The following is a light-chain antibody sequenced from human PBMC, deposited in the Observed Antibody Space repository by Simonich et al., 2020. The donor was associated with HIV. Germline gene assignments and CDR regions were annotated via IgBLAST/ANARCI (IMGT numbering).Light chain of an antibody. V-gene: IGKV1-39*01. Sequence: DIQMTQSPSSLSAYVGDRVTITCRASQCIRRYLNWYQQKPGKAPQLLIYDVSSLQSGVPSRFSGSGSGTDFTLTISSLQPEDFATYYCQQTYSTPYTFGRGTKLEIK. J-gene: IGKJ2*01. CDR2: DVS. CDR1: QCIRRY. CDR3: QQTYSTPYT.